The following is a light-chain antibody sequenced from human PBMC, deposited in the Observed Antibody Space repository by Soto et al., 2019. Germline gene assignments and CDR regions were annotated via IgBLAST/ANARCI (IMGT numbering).Light chain of an antibody. Sequence: AIQMTQSPSSLSASVGDRVNITCRASQGIGNDLGWYQQKPGKAPKLLIYAASNLPSGVPSRFSASGSGTDFTLTSSGLQPDDFPTYYCLQDSNYPLTFGGGTKVDIK. J-gene: IGKJ4*02. CDR3: LQDSNYPLT. V-gene: IGKV1-6*01. CDR2: AAS. CDR1: QGIGND.